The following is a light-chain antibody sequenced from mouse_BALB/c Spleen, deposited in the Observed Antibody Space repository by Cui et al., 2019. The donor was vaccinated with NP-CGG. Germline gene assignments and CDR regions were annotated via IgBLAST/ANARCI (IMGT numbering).Light chain of an antibody. V-gene: IGLV1*01. CDR3: ALWYSNHWV. Sequence: AVVAPESALTTSPGHSVPLTCRSSTGAVTGSNYANWVQEKPDHLFTGLIGGTNNRAPGVPARFSGSLIGDKAALTIKGAQTEDEAIYFCALWYSNHWVFGGGTKLTVL. CDR2: GTN. CDR1: TGAVTGSNY. J-gene: IGLJ1*01.